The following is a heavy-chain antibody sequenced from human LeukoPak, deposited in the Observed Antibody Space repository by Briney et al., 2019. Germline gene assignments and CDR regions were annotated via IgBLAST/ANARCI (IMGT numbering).Heavy chain of an antibody. J-gene: IGHJ4*02. D-gene: IGHD4-17*01. CDR2: TYTGGDT. V-gene: IGHV3-53*01. CDR1: GFTVTSNY. CDR3: ARSKEAYGYFDY. Sequence: PGRSLRLSCAASGFTVTSNYMAWVRQAPGMGLEWVSVTYTGGDTYYADSVKGRFSVSRDKSKNTLYLQMNSLRAEDTAVYYCARSKEAYGYFDYWGQGTLLTVSS.